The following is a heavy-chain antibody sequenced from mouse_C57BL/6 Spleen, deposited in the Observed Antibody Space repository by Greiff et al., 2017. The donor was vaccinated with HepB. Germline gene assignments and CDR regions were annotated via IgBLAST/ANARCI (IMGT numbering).Heavy chain of an antibody. Sequence: VQLQESGAELVRPGASVTLSCKASGYTFTDYEMHWVKQTPVHGLEWIGAIDPETGGTAYNQKFKGKAILTADTSSSTAYMELRSLTSEDSAVYYCTRLQDELRRGFDYWGQGTTLTVSS. CDR1: GYTFTDYE. CDR2: IDPETGGT. J-gene: IGHJ2*01. D-gene: IGHD2-4*01. V-gene: IGHV1-15*01. CDR3: TRLQDELRRGFDY.